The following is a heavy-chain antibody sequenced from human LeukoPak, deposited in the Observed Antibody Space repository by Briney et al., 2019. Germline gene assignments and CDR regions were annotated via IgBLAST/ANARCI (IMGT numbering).Heavy chain of an antibody. J-gene: IGHJ4*02. CDR3: ARVIVDIVATYYFDY. D-gene: IGHD5-12*01. CDR1: GFTFSSYA. V-gene: IGHV3-23*01. Sequence: HTGGSLRLSCAASGFTFSSYAMSWVRQAPGKGLEWVSAISGSGGSTYYADSVKGRFTISRDNAKNSLYLQMNSLRAEDTAVYYCARVIVDIVATYYFDYWGQGTLVTVSS. CDR2: ISGSGGST.